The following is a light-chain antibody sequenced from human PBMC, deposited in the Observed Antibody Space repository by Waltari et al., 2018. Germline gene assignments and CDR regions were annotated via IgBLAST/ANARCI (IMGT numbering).Light chain of an antibody. Sequence: EIVLTQSPGTLSLSPGERATLSCRASQSVSLSYLSWYQQKPGLAPRLLIYGTSSRSTGIPDRFSGSGSGTDFTLTISRLESEDFAVYFCQQYTDSPPLTYGGGTRVEIK. J-gene: IGKJ4*01. V-gene: IGKV3-20*01. CDR3: QQYTDSPPLT. CDR1: QSVSLSY. CDR2: GTS.